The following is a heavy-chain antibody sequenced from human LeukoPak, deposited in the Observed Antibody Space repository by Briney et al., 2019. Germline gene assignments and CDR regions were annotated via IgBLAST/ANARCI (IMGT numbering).Heavy chain of an antibody. V-gene: IGHV1-18*01. Sequence: ASVKVSCTSSGYTFTSYGVSWVRQAPGQGLEGMGWIISYNGNTYYSQKLQGRVTMTTDTSTSTAYMELRSLRSDDTAVYYCAKTTVTSEEYYYYYMDVWGKGTTVIVSS. J-gene: IGHJ6*03. CDR1: GYTFTSYG. CDR2: IISYNGNT. D-gene: IGHD4-17*01. CDR3: AKTTVTSEEYYYYYMDV.